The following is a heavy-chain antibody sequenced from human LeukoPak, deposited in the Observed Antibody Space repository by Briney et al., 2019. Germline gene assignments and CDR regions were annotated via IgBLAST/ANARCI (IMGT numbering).Heavy chain of an antibody. D-gene: IGHD3-22*01. CDR2: IYYSGST. V-gene: IGHV4-39*07. Sequence: ASETLSLTCTVSGGSISSGSYYWGWIRQPPGKRLEWIGRIYYSGSTYYNPSLQSRVTISIDTSKNQFSLKLSSVTAADTAVYYCARESVDVLSSGYWGHNWFDPWGQGTLVTVSS. CDR3: ARESVDVLSSGYWGHNWFDP. J-gene: IGHJ5*02. CDR1: GGSISSGSYY.